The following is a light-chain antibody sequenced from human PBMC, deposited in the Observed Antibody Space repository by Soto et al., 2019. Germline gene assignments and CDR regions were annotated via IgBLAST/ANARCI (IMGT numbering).Light chain of an antibody. CDR1: QSISSW. Sequence: DIQMTQSPSTLSASVGDRVTITCRASQSISSWLAWYQQKPGKAPKLLIYKASSLESGVPSRFSGSGSGPEFTLTISSLQPDDFATYYCQQYNSYSHTFGQGTKLESK. J-gene: IGKJ2*01. V-gene: IGKV1-5*03. CDR2: KAS. CDR3: QQYNSYSHT.